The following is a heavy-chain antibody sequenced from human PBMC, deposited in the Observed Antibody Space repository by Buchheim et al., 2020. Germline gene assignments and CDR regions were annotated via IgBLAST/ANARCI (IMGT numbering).Heavy chain of an antibody. CDR1: GFTFSSYG. CDR3: AKDHPTGTLTYYFDY. J-gene: IGHJ4*02. V-gene: IGHV3-30*18. CDR2: ISYDGSDK. D-gene: IGHD1-1*01. Sequence: QVQLVESGGGVVQPGRSVRLSCAASGFTFSSYGMHWVRQAPGKGLDWVAAISYDGSDKYYADSVKGRFTISRDNSKNTLYVQMNSLRAEDTAVYYCAKDHPTGTLTYYFDYWGQGTL.